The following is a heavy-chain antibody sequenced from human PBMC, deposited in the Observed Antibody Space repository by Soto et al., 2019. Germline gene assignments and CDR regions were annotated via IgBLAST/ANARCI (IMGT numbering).Heavy chain of an antibody. V-gene: IGHV1-18*01. D-gene: IGHD2-8*01. Sequence: GASVKVSCKASGYTFTSYGISWVRQAPGQGLEWMGWISAYNGNTNYAQKLQGRVTMTTDTSTSTAYMELRSLRSDDTAVYYCARERGYCTNGVCYTSFDYWGQGTLVTVSS. J-gene: IGHJ4*02. CDR1: GYTFTSYG. CDR3: ARERGYCTNGVCYTSFDY. CDR2: ISAYNGNT.